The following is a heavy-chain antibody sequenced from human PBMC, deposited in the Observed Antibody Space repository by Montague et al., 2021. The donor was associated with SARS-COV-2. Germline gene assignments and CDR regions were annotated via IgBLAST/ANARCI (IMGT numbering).Heavy chain of an antibody. CDR1: GGSLTNHY. D-gene: IGHD3-9*01. V-gene: IGHV4-34*01. CDR2: VNQSGRTT. CDR3: ARVPLHFDGFDY. Sequence: SETLSLTCAVHGGSLTNHYWTWVRQPPGNGLEWVGEVNQSGRTTHYNPSLRSRATISVDRSNNQVSLTLESVTAADTAVYYCARVPLHFDGFDYWGQGSLVTVSS. J-gene: IGHJ4*02.